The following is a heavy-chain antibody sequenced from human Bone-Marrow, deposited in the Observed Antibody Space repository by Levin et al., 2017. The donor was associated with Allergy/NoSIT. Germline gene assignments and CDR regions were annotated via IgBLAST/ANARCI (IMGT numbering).Heavy chain of an antibody. CDR2: IEKDGNEK. Sequence: GGSLRLSCAASGFTFNLYWMNWIRQAPGKGLEWVANIEKDGNEKHYVDSVEGRFTISRDNAKTVLYLEMSSLRVEDTALYYCGTDVGIAVADRNYWGQGVLVTVSS. J-gene: IGHJ4*02. D-gene: IGHD6-19*01. CDR3: GTDVGIAVADRNY. CDR1: GFTFNLYW. V-gene: IGHV3-7*01.